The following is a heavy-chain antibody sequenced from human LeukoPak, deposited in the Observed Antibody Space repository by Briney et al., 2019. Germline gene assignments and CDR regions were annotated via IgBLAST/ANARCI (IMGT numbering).Heavy chain of an antibody. Sequence: GGSLRLSCAASGFTFSSYGMSWVRQAPGKGLEWVSAISGSGGSTYYADSVKGRFTISRDNAKNSLYLQMNSLRAEDTAVYYCARSTFGGVIVLDYYFDYWGQGTLVTVSS. CDR2: ISGSGGST. D-gene: IGHD3-16*02. J-gene: IGHJ4*02. V-gene: IGHV3-23*01. CDR3: ARSTFGGVIVLDYYFDY. CDR1: GFTFSSYG.